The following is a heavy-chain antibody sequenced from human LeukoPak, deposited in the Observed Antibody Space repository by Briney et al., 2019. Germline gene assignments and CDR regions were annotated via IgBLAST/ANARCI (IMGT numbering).Heavy chain of an antibody. J-gene: IGHJ6*04. D-gene: IGHD3-16*02. V-gene: IGHV4-34*01. Sequence: SETLSLTSAVYGGSSSGYYWSWIRQPPAKRREWIVEINHSGSTNYNPSLKSRVTISLDTSKNQFSLKLISVKTPHTTVYSFARERVLSSYYYYFGMDVWGEGTTVSVSS. CDR3: ARERVLSSYYYYFGMDV. CDR2: INHSGST. CDR1: GGSSSGYY.